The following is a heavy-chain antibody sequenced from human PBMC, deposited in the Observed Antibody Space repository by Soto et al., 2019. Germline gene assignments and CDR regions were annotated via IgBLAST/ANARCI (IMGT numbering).Heavy chain of an antibody. D-gene: IGHD3-3*01. CDR3: ARERVAERAYYFDY. J-gene: IGHJ4*02. V-gene: IGHV4-59*12. CDR1: GGSISSYY. Sequence: SETLSLTCTVSGGSISSYYWSWIRQPPGKGLEWIGYIYYSGSTNYNPSLKSRVTISVDTSKNQFSLKLSSVTAADTAVYYCARERVAERAYYFDYWGQGTLVTVSS. CDR2: IYYSGST.